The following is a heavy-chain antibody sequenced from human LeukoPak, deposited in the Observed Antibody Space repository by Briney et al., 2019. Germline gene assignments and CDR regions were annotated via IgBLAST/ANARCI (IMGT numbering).Heavy chain of an antibody. V-gene: IGHV4-4*07. CDR2: IYTSGST. CDR3: ARGGSNWFDS. J-gene: IGHJ5*01. CDR1: GGSISSYY. Sequence: SETLSLTCTVSGGSISSYYWSWIRQPAGKGLEWIGRIYTSGSTNYNPSLKSRVTMSIDTPKNEFSLKLNSVTAADTAVYFCARGGSNWFDSWGQGTLVTVSS.